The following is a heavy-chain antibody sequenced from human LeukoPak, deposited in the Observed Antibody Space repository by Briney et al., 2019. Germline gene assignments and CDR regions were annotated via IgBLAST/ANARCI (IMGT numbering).Heavy chain of an antibody. CDR1: GFTFSSYW. J-gene: IGHJ4*02. CDR3: ARDPGGIGYYYAY. CDR2: IYSGGST. Sequence: GGSLRLSCAASGFTFSSYWMNWARQAPGKGLEWVSVIYSGGSTYYADSVKGRFTISRDNTKNTLYLQMNSLRAEDSAVYYCARDPGGIGYYYAYWGQGTLVTVSS. V-gene: IGHV3-53*01. D-gene: IGHD3-22*01.